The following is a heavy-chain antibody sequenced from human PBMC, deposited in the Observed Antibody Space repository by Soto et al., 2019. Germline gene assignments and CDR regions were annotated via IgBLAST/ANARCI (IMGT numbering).Heavy chain of an antibody. CDR3: AKGNYNYVDVLDI. CDR1: GFTFSNHA. Sequence: EVQLLESGGGLVQPGGSLRLSCAASGFTFSNHAMSWVRQAPRKGLEWVSAISGSGGSIFYADSVKGQFTITRDNSKNTLYLQMNILRAEDTAVYFCAKGNYNYVDVLDIWGQATMVTVSS. D-gene: IGHD1-1*01. J-gene: IGHJ3*02. V-gene: IGHV3-23*01. CDR2: ISGSGGSI.